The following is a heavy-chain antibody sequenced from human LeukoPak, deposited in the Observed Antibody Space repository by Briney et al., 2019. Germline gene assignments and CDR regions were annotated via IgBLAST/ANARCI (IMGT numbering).Heavy chain of an antibody. Sequence: GGSLRLSCAASGFTFSSYEMNWVRQAPGKGLEWVSVIYSGGSTYYADSVKGRFTISRDNSKNTLYLQMNSLRAEDTAVYYCARASGPQVNWYFDLWGRGTLVTVSS. D-gene: IGHD4-23*01. CDR3: ARASGPQVNWYFDL. J-gene: IGHJ2*01. CDR1: GFTFSSYE. V-gene: IGHV3-66*01. CDR2: IYSGGST.